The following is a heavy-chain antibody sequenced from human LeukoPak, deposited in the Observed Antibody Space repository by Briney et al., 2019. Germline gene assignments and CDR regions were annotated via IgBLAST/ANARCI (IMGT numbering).Heavy chain of an antibody. V-gene: IGHV4-61*02. CDR3: ARDKMSSSSFRWLYYFDY. J-gene: IGHJ4*02. Sequence: SETLSLTCTVSGGSISSGSYYWSWIRQPAGKGLEWIGRIYTSGSTNYNPSLKSRVTISVDTSKNQFSLKLSSVTAADTAVYYCARDKMSSSSFRWLYYFDYWGQGTLVTVSS. CDR2: IYTSGST. D-gene: IGHD6-6*01. CDR1: GGSISSGSYY.